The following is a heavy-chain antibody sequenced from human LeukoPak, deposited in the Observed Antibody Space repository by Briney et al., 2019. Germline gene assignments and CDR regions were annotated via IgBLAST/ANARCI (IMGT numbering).Heavy chain of an antibody. CDR2: ISSSSSYI. V-gene: IGHV3-21*01. CDR1: GFTFSSYS. CDR3: ARDGIAAAGTDY. D-gene: IGHD6-13*01. J-gene: IGHJ4*02. Sequence: GRSLRLSCAASGFTFSSYSMNWVRQAPGKGLEWVSSISSSSSYIYYADSVKGRFTISRDNAKNSLYLQMNSLRAEDTAVYYCARDGIAAAGTDYWGQGTLVTVSS.